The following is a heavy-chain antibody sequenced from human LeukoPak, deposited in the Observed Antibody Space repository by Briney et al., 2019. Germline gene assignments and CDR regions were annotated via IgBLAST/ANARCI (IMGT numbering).Heavy chain of an antibody. CDR2: INAGNGNT. D-gene: IGHD3-10*01. Sequence: ASVNVSCKASGYTFTSYAMHWVRQAPGQRLEWMGWINAGNGNTKYSQKFQGRVTITRDTSASTAYMELSSLRSEDTAVYYCAGHVLLWFGELPRRYGMDVWGQGTTVTVSS. J-gene: IGHJ6*02. CDR1: GYTFTSYA. CDR3: AGHVLLWFGELPRRYGMDV. V-gene: IGHV1-3*01.